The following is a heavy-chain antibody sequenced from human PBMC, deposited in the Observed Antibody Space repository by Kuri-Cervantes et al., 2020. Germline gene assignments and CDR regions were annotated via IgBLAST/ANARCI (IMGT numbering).Heavy chain of an antibody. D-gene: IGHD1-26*01. Sequence: GESLKISCAASGFTFSDYYMNWVRQAPGKGLEWVSSISSSSTIYYADSVKGRFTISRDNAKNSLYLQMNSLRAEDTAVYYCARAGARVISGSDLGAFDYWGQGTLVTVSS. CDR3: ARAGARVISGSDLGAFDY. V-gene: IGHV3-69-1*02. J-gene: IGHJ4*02. CDR1: GFTFSDYY. CDR2: ISSSSTI.